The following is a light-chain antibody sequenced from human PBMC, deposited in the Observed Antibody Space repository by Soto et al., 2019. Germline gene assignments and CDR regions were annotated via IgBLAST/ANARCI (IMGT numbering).Light chain of an antibody. CDR1: QSVSSSY. CDR2: GAS. J-gene: IGKJ4*01. CDR3: QPYNNWTLT. V-gene: IGKV3-20*01. Sequence: IVLTQSPGTLSLSPGERATLSCMASQSVSSSYLAWYQQKPGQAPRLLIYGASSRATGIPDRFSGSGSGTDFTLTINSLKYEDFAVYYCQPYNNWTLTFGGGTKVDIK.